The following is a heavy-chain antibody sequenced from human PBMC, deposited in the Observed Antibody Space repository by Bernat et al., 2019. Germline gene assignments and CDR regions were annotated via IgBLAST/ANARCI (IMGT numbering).Heavy chain of an antibody. J-gene: IGHJ4*02. Sequence: EVQLVESGGGLVQPGGSLRLSCSASGFTFSSYGIHWVRQAPGKGLEYVSAISSNGGSTYYADSVKDRFTISRDNSKNTVFLQMSSLRAEDTAVYYCVKVGRLSSAARGYFDYWGQGTLVTVSS. D-gene: IGHD1-26*01. CDR1: GFTFSSYG. CDR2: ISSNGGST. V-gene: IGHV3-64D*06. CDR3: VKVGRLSSAARGYFDY.